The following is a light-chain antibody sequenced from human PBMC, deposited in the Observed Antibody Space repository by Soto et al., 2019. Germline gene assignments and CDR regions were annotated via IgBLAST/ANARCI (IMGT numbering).Light chain of an antibody. CDR3: QQYNKWPPWT. J-gene: IGKJ1*01. CDR1: QSVSRN. Sequence: IVLTQSPGTLSSSPGGRATLSCRASQSVSRNYVAWYQQKPGQAPRLVIYSAFTRATGIPARFSGSGSGTEFTLTISSLQSEDFAVYYCQQYNKWPPWTFGQGTKVDIK. V-gene: IGKV3-15*01. CDR2: SAF.